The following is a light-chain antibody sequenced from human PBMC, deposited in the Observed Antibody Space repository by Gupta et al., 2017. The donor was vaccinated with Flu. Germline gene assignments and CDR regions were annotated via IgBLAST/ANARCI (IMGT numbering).Light chain of an antibody. CDR1: SLRNYY. Sequence: SSELTQDPAVSVALGQTVRITCQGDSLRNYYATWYQQKPGQAPVVVIYGKNNRPSGIPDRFSGPSSGNTASLTITGTQAEDEADYYCSSRDSSGNHPVFGGGTKLTVL. V-gene: IGLV3-19*01. CDR2: GKN. J-gene: IGLJ2*01. CDR3: SSRDSSGNHPV.